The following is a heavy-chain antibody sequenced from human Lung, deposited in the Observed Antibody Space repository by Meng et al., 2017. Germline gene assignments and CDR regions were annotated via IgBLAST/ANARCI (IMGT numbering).Heavy chain of an antibody. Sequence: QVGLVEFGGGVAQPGGSLRLSCAASGFTFNTYAMHWVRQAPGKGLEWVSLMSFDGAQIYYSDSVRGRFTISRDNSKNTLYLQMNSLRAEDTAVYYCARDKPPNDVWGRGTLVTVSS. CDR2: MSFDGAQI. V-gene: IGHV3-30*01. J-gene: IGHJ2*01. CDR3: ARDKPPNDV. CDR1: GFTFNTYA.